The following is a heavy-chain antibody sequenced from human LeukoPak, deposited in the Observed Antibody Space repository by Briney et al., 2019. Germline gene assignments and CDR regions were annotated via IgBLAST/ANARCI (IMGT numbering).Heavy chain of an antibody. D-gene: IGHD6-19*01. CDR2: VIPIFGTA. CDR3: ARTYSSGWYGWFDP. J-gene: IGHJ5*02. CDR1: GGTFSSYA. V-gene: IGHV1-69*06. Sequence: SVKVSCKASGGTFSSYAISWVRQAPGQGLEWMGGVIPIFGTANYAQKFQGRVTITADKSTSTAYMELSSLRSEDTAVYYCARTYSSGWYGWFDPWGQGTLVTVSS.